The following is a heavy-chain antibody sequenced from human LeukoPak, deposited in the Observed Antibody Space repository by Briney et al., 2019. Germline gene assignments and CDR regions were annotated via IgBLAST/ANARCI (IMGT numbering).Heavy chain of an antibody. V-gene: IGHV4-4*07. J-gene: IGHJ6*03. Sequence: SETLSLTCTVSGGSISSYYWSWIRQPAGKGLEWIGRIYTSGSTNYNPSLKSRVTMSVDTSKNQFSLKLSSVTAADTAVYYCARVGVMITPHLCYYMDVWGKGTTVTVSS. CDR1: GGSISSYY. CDR2: IYTSGST. D-gene: IGHD3-16*01. CDR3: ARVGVMITPHLCYYMDV.